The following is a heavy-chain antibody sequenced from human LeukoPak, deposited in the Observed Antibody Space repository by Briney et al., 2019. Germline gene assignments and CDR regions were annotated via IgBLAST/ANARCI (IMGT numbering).Heavy chain of an antibody. CDR1: GFTFSGYA. D-gene: IGHD2-21*02. Sequence: PGGSLRLSCAASGFTFSGYAMSWVRQAPGKGLEWVSTISGSSGSTFYADSVKGRFTISRDNSKNTLYLQMNSLGAEDTAVYYCAKDRSLVVVTAFDYWGQGTLVTVSP. CDR2: ISGSSGST. CDR3: AKDRSLVVVTAFDY. V-gene: IGHV3-23*01. J-gene: IGHJ4*02.